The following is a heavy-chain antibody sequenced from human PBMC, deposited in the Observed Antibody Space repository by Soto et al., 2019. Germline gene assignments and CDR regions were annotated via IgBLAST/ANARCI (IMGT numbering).Heavy chain of an antibody. CDR3: LCFCRFLEPLNWLVP. V-gene: IGHV3-74*01. Sequence: GGSLRLSCAASGFPFISYWMHWVRQALGKGLVWVSRINSDGSSTSYADSVKGRFTISRDNAKNTLYLQMNSLRAEDTAVYYCLCFCRFLEPLNWLVPRCPGPLV. D-gene: IGHD3-10*02. CDR1: GFPFISYW. CDR2: INSDGSST. J-gene: IGHJ5*02.